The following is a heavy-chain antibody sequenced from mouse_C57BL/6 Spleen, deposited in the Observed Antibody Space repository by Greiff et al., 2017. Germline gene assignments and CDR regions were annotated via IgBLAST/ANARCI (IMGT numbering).Heavy chain of an antibody. V-gene: IGHV5-17*01. CDR1: GFTFSDYG. CDR3: ARELISTTVVVDY. J-gene: IGHJ2*01. CDR2: ISSGSSTI. D-gene: IGHD1-1*01. Sequence: EVHLVESGGGLVKPGGSLKLSCAASGFTFSDYGMHWVRQAPEKGLEWVAYISSGSSTIYYADTVKGRFTISRDNAKNTLFLQMTSLRSEDTAMYYCARELISTTVVVDYWGQGTTLTVSS.